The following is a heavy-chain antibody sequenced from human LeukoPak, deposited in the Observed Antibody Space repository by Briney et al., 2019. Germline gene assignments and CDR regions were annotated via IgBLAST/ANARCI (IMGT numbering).Heavy chain of an antibody. CDR1: GFTVSSNY. CDR2: ISGSGGST. CDR3: AKDEEDIVVVVAATLDY. Sequence: GGSLRLSCAASGFTVSSNYMSWVRQAPGKGLEWVSAISGSGGSTYYADSVKGRFTISRDNSKNTLYLQMNSLRAEDTAVYYCAKDEEDIVVVVAATLDYWGQGTLVTVSS. V-gene: IGHV3-23*01. D-gene: IGHD2-15*01. J-gene: IGHJ4*02.